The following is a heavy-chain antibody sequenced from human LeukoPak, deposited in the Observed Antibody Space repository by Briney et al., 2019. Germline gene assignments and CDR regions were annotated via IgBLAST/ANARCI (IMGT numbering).Heavy chain of an antibody. Sequence: PGGSLRLSCAASGFTFSSYAMSWARQAPGKGLEWVSAISGSGGSTYYADSVKGRFTISRDNSKNTLYLQMNSLRAEDTAVYYCAKDSQDYGDYINWFDPWGQGTLVTVSS. V-gene: IGHV3-23*01. CDR3: AKDSQDYGDYINWFDP. J-gene: IGHJ5*02. D-gene: IGHD4-17*01. CDR1: GFTFSSYA. CDR2: ISGSGGST.